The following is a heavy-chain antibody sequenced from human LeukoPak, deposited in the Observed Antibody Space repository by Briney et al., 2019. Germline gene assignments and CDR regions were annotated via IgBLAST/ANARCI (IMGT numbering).Heavy chain of an antibody. V-gene: IGHV7-4-1*02. CDR1: GYTFTTYA. CDR2: INTNTGNP. J-gene: IGHJ4*02. D-gene: IGHD2-15*01. CDR3: ARGLFVVVVAATLDY. Sequence: ASVKVSCKASGYTFTTYAMNWVRQAPGQGLEWMGWINTNTGNPTYAQGFTGRFVFSLDTSVSTAYLQISSLKAEDTAVYYCARGLFVVVVAATLDYWGQGTLVTVSS.